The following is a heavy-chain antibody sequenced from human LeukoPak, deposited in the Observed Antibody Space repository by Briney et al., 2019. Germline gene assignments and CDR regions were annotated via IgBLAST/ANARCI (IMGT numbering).Heavy chain of an antibody. CDR1: GGSISSYY. CDR2: IYTGGNT. J-gene: IGHJ4*02. D-gene: IGHD3-22*01. Sequence: SETLSLTCTVSGGSISSYYWSWIRQPAGKGLEWIGRIYTGGNTNYNPSLKSRVTMSLDTSKNQFSLKLSSVTAADTAMYYCVRGDDTSGYRNYWGQGTLVTVSS. CDR3: VRGDDTSGYRNY. V-gene: IGHV4-4*07.